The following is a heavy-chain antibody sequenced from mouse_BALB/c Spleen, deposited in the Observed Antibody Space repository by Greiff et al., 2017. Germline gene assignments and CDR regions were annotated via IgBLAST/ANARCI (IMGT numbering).Heavy chain of an antibody. V-gene: IGHV1-4*02. D-gene: IGHD1-1*01. CDR3: ARATPSY. CDR2: INPSSGYT. J-gene: IGHJ2*01. CDR1: GYTFTSYT. Sequence: VQGVESAAELARPGASVKMSCKASGYTFTSYTMHWVKQRPGQGLEWIGYINPSSGYTEYNQKFKDKTTLTADKSSSTAYMQLSSLTSEDSAVYYCARATPSYWGQGTTLTVSS.